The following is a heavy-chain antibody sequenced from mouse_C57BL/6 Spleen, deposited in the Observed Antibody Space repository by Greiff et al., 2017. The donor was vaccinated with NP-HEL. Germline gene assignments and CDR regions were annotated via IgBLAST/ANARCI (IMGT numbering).Heavy chain of an antibody. J-gene: IGHJ1*03. V-gene: IGHV1-64*01. Sequence: QVQLQQPGAELVKPGASVKLSCKASGYTFTSYWMHWVKQRPGQGLEWIGMIHPNSGSTNYNEKFKSKATLTVDKSSSTAYMQLSSLTSEDSAVYYCARDGGLLGRYCDVWGTGTTVTVSS. CDR3: ARDGGLLGRYCDV. CDR1: GYTFTSYW. D-gene: IGHD4-1*01. CDR2: IHPNSGST.